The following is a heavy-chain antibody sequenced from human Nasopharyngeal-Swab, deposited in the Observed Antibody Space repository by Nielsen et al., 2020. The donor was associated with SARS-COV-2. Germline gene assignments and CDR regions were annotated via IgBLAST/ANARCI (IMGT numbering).Heavy chain of an antibody. D-gene: IGHD3-22*01. Sequence: GESLKISCAASGFTFSSYWMHWVRQAPGKGLVWVSRINSDGSSTSYADSVKGRFTISRDNAKNSLYLQMNSLRAEDTAVYYCARERTDYYDSSGHSIDYWGQGTLVTVSS. V-gene: IGHV3-74*01. CDR2: INSDGSST. CDR1: GFTFSSYW. J-gene: IGHJ4*02. CDR3: ARERTDYYDSSGHSIDY.